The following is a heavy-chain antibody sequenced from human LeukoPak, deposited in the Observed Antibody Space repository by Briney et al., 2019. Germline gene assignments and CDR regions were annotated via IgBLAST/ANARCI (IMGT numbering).Heavy chain of an antibody. Sequence: SETLSLTCAVYGGSFSGYYWSWIRQPPGKGLEWIGEINHSGSTNYNPSLKSRVTISVDTSKNQFSLRLSSVTAADTAVYYCARALEGILIGSYYFDYWGQGTLVTVSS. CDR1: GGSFSGYY. D-gene: IGHD3-9*01. CDR3: ARALEGILIGSYYFDY. V-gene: IGHV4-34*01. CDR2: INHSGST. J-gene: IGHJ4*02.